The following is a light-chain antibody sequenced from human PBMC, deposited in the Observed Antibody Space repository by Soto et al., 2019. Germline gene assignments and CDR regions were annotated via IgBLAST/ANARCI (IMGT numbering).Light chain of an antibody. CDR2: EAS. Sequence: IQMTQSPNTLSASVGDSVSFTCRASESVGGHLAWYQQKPGNAPKLLIYEASALESGVPSRFSGSGYGTEFTLTINGLLPDDFVTYYCQQYNNWPSFGQGTKADI. CDR3: QQYNNWPS. CDR1: ESVGGH. V-gene: IGKV1-5*03. J-gene: IGKJ1*01.